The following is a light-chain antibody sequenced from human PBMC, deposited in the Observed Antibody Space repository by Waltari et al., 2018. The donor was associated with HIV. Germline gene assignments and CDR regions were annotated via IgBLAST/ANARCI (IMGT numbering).Light chain of an antibody. CDR2: DGN. CDR3: SSYSSTSSYV. V-gene: IGLV2-14*03. CDR1: SSDIGGPAF. Sequence: QSALTQPASVSGSPGPSVTISCTGTSSDIGGPAFVSWYQRHPGKATKLLIYDGNLRPSGVSDRFSASRSGNTASLTISGLQADDEADYFCSSYSSTSSYVFGAGTSVIVL. J-gene: IGLJ1*01.